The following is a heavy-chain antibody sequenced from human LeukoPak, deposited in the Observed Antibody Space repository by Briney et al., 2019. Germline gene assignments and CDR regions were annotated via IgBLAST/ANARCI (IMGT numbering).Heavy chain of an antibody. D-gene: IGHD3-16*01. CDR2: IGSGADL. CDR3: AKDWTPHNRVYDCLDA. Sequence: GGSLRLSFFGSGFAFGVHAMSWVRQAPGKGPEWVATIGSGADLFYAESVKGRFTISRDDPRNTVWLQMNSPRAEDTALYYCAKDWTPHNRVYDCLDAWGQGTQVTVSS. CDR1: GFAFGVHA. V-gene: IGHV3-23*01. J-gene: IGHJ5*02.